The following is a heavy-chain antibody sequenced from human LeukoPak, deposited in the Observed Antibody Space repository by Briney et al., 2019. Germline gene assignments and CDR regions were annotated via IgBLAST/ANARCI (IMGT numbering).Heavy chain of an antibody. D-gene: IGHD2-2*02. V-gene: IGHV3-23*01. CDR1: GFTFRSYP. CDR3: AKHYCSSTSCYSVY. Sequence: GGSLRLSCAASGFTFRSYPMSWVRQAPGKGLEWVSPISGSGGSTYYADSVKGRLTISRDNSKNTLYLQMNSLRAEDTAVYYCAKHYCSSTSCYSVYWGQGTLVTVSS. J-gene: IGHJ4*02. CDR2: ISGSGGST.